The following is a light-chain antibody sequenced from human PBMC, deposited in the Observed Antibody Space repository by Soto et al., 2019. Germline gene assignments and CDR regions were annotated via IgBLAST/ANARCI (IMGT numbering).Light chain of an antibody. CDR1: SSNIVGNT. J-gene: IGLJ2*01. CDR2: INN. V-gene: IGLV1-44*01. Sequence: QSVLTQPPSASGTPGQRVTISSSGGSSNIVGNTVNWYQQLPGTAPKLLIYINNQRPSGVPDRFSGSKSGTSAALAISGLQSEDEADYYCAVWDDTLNGPVFGGGTKVTVL. CDR3: AVWDDTLNGPV.